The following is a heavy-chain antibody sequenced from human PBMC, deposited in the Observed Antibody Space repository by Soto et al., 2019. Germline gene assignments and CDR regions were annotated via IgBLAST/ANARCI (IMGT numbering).Heavy chain of an antibody. CDR3: ARGLVKAAAIVPYYYYYGMDV. CDR1: GFTVSSNY. D-gene: IGHD6-13*01. Sequence: EVQLVESGGGLIQPGGSLRLSCAASGFTVSSNYMSWVRQAPGKGLEWVSVIYSGGSTYYADSVKGRFTISRDNSKNPLYLQMNSLRAEDTAVYYCARGLVKAAAIVPYYYYYGMDVWGQGTTVTVSS. J-gene: IGHJ6*02. CDR2: IYSGGST. V-gene: IGHV3-53*01.